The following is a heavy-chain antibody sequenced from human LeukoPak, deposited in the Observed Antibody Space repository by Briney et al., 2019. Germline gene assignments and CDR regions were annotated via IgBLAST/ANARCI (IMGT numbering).Heavy chain of an antibody. CDR3: ARSGLYSSSWYFDY. CDR1: GFTFSSYA. Sequence: GGSLRLSCAASGFTFSSYAMSWVRQAPGKGLEWVSAISGSGGSTYYADSVKGRFTISRDNSKNTLYLQMNSLRAEDTAVYYCARSGLYSSSWYFDYWGQGTLVTVSS. D-gene: IGHD6-13*01. CDR2: ISGSGGST. J-gene: IGHJ4*02. V-gene: IGHV3-23*01.